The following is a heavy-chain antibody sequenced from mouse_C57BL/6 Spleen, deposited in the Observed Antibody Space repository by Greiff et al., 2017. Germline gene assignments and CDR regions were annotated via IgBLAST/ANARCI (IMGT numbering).Heavy chain of an antibody. J-gene: IGHJ1*03. CDR2: IDPSDSYT. Sequence: QVQLQQPGAELVRPGTSVKLSCKASGYTFTSYWMHWVKQRPGQGLEWIGVIDPSDSYTNYNQKFKGKATLTVDTSSSTAYMQLSSLTSEDSAVYYCARGGYYGSSSYYWYFDVWGTGTTVTVSS. CDR3: ARGGYYGSSSYYWYFDV. D-gene: IGHD1-1*01. CDR1: GYTFTSYW. V-gene: IGHV1-59*01.